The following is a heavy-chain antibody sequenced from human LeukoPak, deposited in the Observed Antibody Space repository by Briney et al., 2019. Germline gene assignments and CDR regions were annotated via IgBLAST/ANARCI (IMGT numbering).Heavy chain of an antibody. V-gene: IGHV4-59*11. J-gene: IGHJ4*02. D-gene: IGHD6-6*01. CDR3: ARESVAARRFNY. CDR2: IYYSGST. CDR1: GGSISSHY. Sequence: SETLSLTCTVSGGSISSHYWSWIRQPPGKGLEWSGYIYYSGSTNYNPSLKSRVTISVDTSKNQFSLKLSSVTAADTAVYYCARESVAARRFNYWGQGTLVTVSS.